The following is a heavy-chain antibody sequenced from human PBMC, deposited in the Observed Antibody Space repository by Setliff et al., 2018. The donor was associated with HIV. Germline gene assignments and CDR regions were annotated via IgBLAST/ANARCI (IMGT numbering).Heavy chain of an antibody. CDR1: GYSFTSYW. V-gene: IGHV5-51*01. J-gene: IGHJ3*02. CDR3: ARPNYYDSSGFNDAFDI. CDR2: IYPGDSDT. Sequence: PGESLKISCKGSGYSFTSYWIGWVRQMPGKGLEWMGIIYPGDSDTRDSPSFQGQVTISADKSISTAYLQWSSLKASDTAMYYCARPNYYDSSGFNDAFDIWGQGTMVTVSS. D-gene: IGHD3-22*01.